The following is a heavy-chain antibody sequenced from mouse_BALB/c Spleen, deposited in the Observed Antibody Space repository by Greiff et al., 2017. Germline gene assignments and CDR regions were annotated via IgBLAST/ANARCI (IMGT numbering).Heavy chain of an antibody. D-gene: IGHD2-4*01. Sequence: QVQLQQPGAELVRPGASVKLSCKASGYTFTSYWINWVKQRPGQGLEWIGNIYPSDSYTNYNQKFKVKATLTVDKSSSTAYMQLSSPTSEDSAVYYCTRSNDYVVDYWGQGTTLTVSS. J-gene: IGHJ2*01. CDR2: IYPSDSYT. CDR1: GYTFTSYW. V-gene: IGHV1-69*02. CDR3: TRSNDYVVDY.